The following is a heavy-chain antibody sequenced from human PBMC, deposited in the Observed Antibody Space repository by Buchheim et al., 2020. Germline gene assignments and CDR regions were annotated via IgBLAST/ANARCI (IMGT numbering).Heavy chain of an antibody. V-gene: IGHV3-11*01. Sequence: QVQLVESGGGLVKPGGSLRLSCAASGFTFSDYYMSWIRQAPGKGLEWVSYISSSGSTIYYADSVKGRFTISRDNAKNSLYLQMNSLRAEDTAVYYCARDRTYYDFWSGYSWGYYYYGMDVWGQGTT. D-gene: IGHD3-3*01. CDR2: ISSSGSTI. J-gene: IGHJ6*02. CDR1: GFTFSDYY. CDR3: ARDRTYYDFWSGYSWGYYYYGMDV.